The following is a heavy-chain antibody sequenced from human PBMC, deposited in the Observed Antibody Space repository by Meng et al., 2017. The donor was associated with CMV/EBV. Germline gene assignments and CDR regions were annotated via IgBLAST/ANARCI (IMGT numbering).Heavy chain of an antibody. CDR3: ARGSYYRYVIDY. CDR1: GGYLSSGDYY. J-gene: IGHJ4*02. D-gene: IGHD2-21*01. Sequence: QEQLQHTGPGPVKPSHPLPLTFKVSGGYLSSGDYYWRWIRQPPGKGLEWIGYIYYSGSTYYTPSLKSRVTISVETSKNQFSLKLSSVTAADTAVYYCARGSYYRYVIDYWGQGTLVTVSS. V-gene: IGHV4-30-4*08. CDR2: IYYSGST.